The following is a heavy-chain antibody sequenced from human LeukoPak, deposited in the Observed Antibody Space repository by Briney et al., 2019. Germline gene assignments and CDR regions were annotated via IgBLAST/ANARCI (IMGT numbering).Heavy chain of an antibody. Sequence: GGSLRPSCTASGFTFSDYWMHWVRQAPGKGLVWVSHIDRDGSGTTYAGSVKGRFTISRDNAKNTLYLQMNSLRGEDTAVYYCARGIYSASHGPPWGQGTLVTVSS. CDR2: IDRDGSGT. CDR3: ARGIYSASHGPP. J-gene: IGHJ5*02. D-gene: IGHD1-26*01. V-gene: IGHV3-74*01. CDR1: GFTFSDYW.